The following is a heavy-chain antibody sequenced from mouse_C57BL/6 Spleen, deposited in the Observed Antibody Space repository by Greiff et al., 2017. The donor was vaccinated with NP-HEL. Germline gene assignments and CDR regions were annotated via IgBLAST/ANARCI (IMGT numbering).Heavy chain of an antibody. V-gene: IGHV1-59*01. CDR1: GYTFTSYW. D-gene: IGHD3-2*02. J-gene: IGHJ3*01. CDR3: ARASSGYGAWFAY. CDR2: IDPSDSYT. Sequence: VQLQQSGAELVRPGTSVKLSCKASGYTFTSYWMHWVKQRPGQGLEWIGVIDPSDSYTNYNQKFKGKATLTVDTSSSTAYMQLSSLTSEDSAVYYCARASSGYGAWFAYWGQGTLVTVSA.